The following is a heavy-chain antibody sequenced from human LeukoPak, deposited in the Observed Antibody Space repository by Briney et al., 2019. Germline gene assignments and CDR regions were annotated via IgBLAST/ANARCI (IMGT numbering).Heavy chain of an antibody. CDR2: IYTSGST. V-gene: IGHV4-4*07. D-gene: IGHD7-27*01. CDR1: GGSISSYY. Sequence: SETLSHTCTVSGGSISSYYWSWIRQPAGKGLEWIGRIYTSGSTNYNPSLKSRVTMSVDTSKNQFSLKLRSVTAADTAVYYCARGYNWGSPTRNFYYLDVWGKGTTVTVSS. CDR3: ARGYNWGSPTRNFYYLDV. J-gene: IGHJ6*03.